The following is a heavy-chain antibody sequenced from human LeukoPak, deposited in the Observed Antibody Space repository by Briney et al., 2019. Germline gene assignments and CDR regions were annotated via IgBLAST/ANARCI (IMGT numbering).Heavy chain of an antibody. J-gene: IGHJ6*03. Sequence: ASVKVSCMASGYTFTSYGISWVRQAPGQGLEWMGWISAYNGNTNYAQKLQGRVTMTTDTSTSTAYMELRSLRSDDTAVYYCARARSAGELLRRYYYYMDVWGKGTTVTISS. CDR2: ISAYNGNT. CDR1: GYTFTSYG. CDR3: ARARSAGELLRRYYYYMDV. V-gene: IGHV1-18*01. D-gene: IGHD1-26*01.